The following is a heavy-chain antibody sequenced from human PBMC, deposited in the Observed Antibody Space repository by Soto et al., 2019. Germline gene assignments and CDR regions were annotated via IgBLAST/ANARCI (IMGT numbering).Heavy chain of an antibody. CDR3: ARVLGFRDTAMVSYYYDSSGYYYFDY. Sequence: SETLSLTCAVSGGSISSSNWWSWVRQPPGKGLEWIGEIYHSGSTNYNPSLKSRVTISVDKSKNQFSLKLSSVTAADTAVYYCARVLGFRDTAMVSYYYDSSGYYYFDYWGQGTLVTVSS. V-gene: IGHV4-4*02. CDR1: GGSISSSNW. J-gene: IGHJ4*02. D-gene: IGHD3-22*01. CDR2: IYHSGST.